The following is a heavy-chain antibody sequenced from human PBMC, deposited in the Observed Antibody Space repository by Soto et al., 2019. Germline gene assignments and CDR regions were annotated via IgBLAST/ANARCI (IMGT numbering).Heavy chain of an antibody. Sequence: ASVKVSCKASGYTFTGYYMHWVRQAPGQGLEWMGWINPNSGGTNYAQKFQGWVTMTRDTSISTAYMELSRLRSDDTAVYYCARGPHTYYYDSSGYAHDAFDIWGQGTMVTVSS. V-gene: IGHV1-2*04. CDR1: GYTFTGYY. CDR2: INPNSGGT. CDR3: ARGPHTYYYDSSGYAHDAFDI. J-gene: IGHJ3*02. D-gene: IGHD3-22*01.